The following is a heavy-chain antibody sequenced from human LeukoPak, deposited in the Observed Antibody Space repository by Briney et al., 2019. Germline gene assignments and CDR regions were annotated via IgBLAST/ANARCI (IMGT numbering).Heavy chain of an antibody. V-gene: IGHV4-59*01. CDR3: ARGTGITWLDY. Sequence: SETLSLTRTLSGGSISSYYWSWIWQPPGKGLEWIGYIYYSGSTNYNPSLKSRVTISVDTSKNQFSLKLSSVTAADTAVYYCARGTGITWLDYWGQGTVVTVSS. CDR1: GGSISSYY. J-gene: IGHJ4*02. D-gene: IGHD1-7*01. CDR2: IYYSGST.